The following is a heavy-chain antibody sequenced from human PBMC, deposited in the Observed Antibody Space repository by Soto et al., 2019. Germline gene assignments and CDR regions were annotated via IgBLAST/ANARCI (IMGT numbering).Heavy chain of an antibody. V-gene: IGHV4-39*01. CDR1: GGSISSSSYY. CDR2: IYYSGST. CDR3: ARSNFWSGYYDYYYYYGMDV. J-gene: IGHJ6*02. Sequence: SETLSLTCTVSGGSISSSSYYWGWIRQPPGKGLEWIGSIYYSGSTYYNPSLKSRVTISVDTSKNQFSLKLSSVTAADTAVYYCARSNFWSGYYDYYYYYGMDVWGQGTTVTVSS. D-gene: IGHD3-3*01.